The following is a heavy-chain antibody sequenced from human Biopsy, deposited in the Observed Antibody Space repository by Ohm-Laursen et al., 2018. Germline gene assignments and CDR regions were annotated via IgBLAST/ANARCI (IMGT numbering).Heavy chain of an antibody. J-gene: IGHJ5*02. V-gene: IGHV4-31*01. CDR2: IYDNGDT. CDR3: ARGDYFDSNGYFWFDP. CDR1: GGSINSGGHF. Sequence: TLSPTCSVSGGSINSGGHFWGWVRQSPGKGLEWIGYIYDNGDTYYNPSLMSLVSISADTSKNQVSLRLNSVTAADTAVYYCARGDYFDSNGYFWFDPWGQGTLVTVSS. D-gene: IGHD3-22*01.